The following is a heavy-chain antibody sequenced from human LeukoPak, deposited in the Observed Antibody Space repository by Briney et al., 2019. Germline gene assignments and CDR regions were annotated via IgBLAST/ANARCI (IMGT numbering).Heavy chain of an antibody. V-gene: IGHV1-24*01. CDR1: GYTLSELS. D-gene: IGHD6-19*01. Sequence: ASVKVSCKVSGYTLSELSMHWVRQAPGKGLEWMGGFDPEDGETIYAQKFQGRVTMTRDTSTSTVYMELSSLRSEDTAVYYCARAFGVRYSSGWLSFEWDYYYYMDVWGKGTTVTISS. J-gene: IGHJ6*03. CDR3: ARAFGVRYSSGWLSFEWDYYYYMDV. CDR2: FDPEDGET.